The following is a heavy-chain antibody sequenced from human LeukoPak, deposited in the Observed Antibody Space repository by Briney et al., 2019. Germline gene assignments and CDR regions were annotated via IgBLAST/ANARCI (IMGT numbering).Heavy chain of an antibody. D-gene: IGHD3-22*01. CDR3: ARRHYYDSSGYYYPYYYGMDV. J-gene: IGHJ6*02. CDR1: GYTFTSYD. Sequence: ASVKVSCKASGYTFTSYDINWVRQATGQGLEWMGWMNPNSGNTGYAQKFQGRVTMTRNTSISTAYMELSSLRSDDTAVYYCARRHYYDSSGYYYPYYYGMDVWGQGTTVTVSS. V-gene: IGHV1-8*01. CDR2: MNPNSGNT.